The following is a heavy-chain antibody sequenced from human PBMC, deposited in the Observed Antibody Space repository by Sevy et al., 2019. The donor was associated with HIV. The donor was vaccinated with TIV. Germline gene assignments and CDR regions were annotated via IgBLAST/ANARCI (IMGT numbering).Heavy chain of an antibody. V-gene: IGHV3-11*01. CDR3: ARDHVKDGDLGDYYYYAMDV. D-gene: IGHD4-17*01. CDR1: GFTFSDYY. CDR2: ISGSDSTM. Sequence: GGSLRLSCAASGFTFSDYYMSWIRQAPGKGLERISYISGSDSTMYYADSLKGRLTISRDNAQNSLYLQMNSLRAEDTAVYYCARDHVKDGDLGDYYYYAMDVWGQGTTVTVSS. J-gene: IGHJ6*02.